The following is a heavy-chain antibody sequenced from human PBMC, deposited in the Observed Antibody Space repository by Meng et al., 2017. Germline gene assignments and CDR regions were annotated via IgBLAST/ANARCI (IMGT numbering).Heavy chain of an antibody. CDR1: GYTFTSYA. V-gene: IGHV1-3*01. CDR2: INAGNGNT. CDR3: ARDKLKTFDP. J-gene: IGHJ5*02. Sequence: HVQLVQSQAEVKKPGGSVNVSCKASGYTFTSYAMHWVRQAPGQRREWMGWINAGNGNTKYSQKFQGRVTITRDTSASTAYMELSSLRSEDTAVYYCARDKLKTFDPWGQGTLVTVSS.